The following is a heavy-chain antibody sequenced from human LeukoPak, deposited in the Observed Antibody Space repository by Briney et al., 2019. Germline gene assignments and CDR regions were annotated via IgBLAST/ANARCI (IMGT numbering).Heavy chain of an antibody. J-gene: IGHJ3*02. CDR3: ARGVQLWLPDAFDI. V-gene: IGHV4-59*01. CDR2: IYYSGST. Sequence: SETLSLTCTVSGGSISSYYWSWIRQPPGKGLEWIGYIYYSGSTNYNPSLKSRVTISVDTSKNRFSLKLSSVTAADTAVYYCARGVQLWLPDAFDIWGQGTMVTVSS. D-gene: IGHD5-18*01. CDR1: GGSISSYY.